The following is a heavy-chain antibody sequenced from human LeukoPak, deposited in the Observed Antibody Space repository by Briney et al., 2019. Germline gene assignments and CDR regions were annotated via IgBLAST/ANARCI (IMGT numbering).Heavy chain of an antibody. CDR1: GGSINSYY. D-gene: IGHD5-12*01. Sequence: KPSETLSLTCTVSGGSINSYYWSWIRQPPGKGLEWVGYIYYSGSTNYNPSLKSRVTISVDKSKNQFSLKLSPVTAADTAVYYCARWIAANWFDPWGQGTLVTVSS. CDR2: IYYSGST. CDR3: ARWIAANWFDP. J-gene: IGHJ5*02. V-gene: IGHV4-59*01.